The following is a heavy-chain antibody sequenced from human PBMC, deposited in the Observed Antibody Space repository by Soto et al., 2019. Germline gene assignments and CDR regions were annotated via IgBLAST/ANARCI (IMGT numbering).Heavy chain of an antibody. J-gene: IGHJ4*02. CDR2: ITWNGGNI. CDR3: AKGIWYGSGSHFDH. V-gene: IGHV3-9*01. Sequence: EVQLVESGGGLVQPGRSLRLSCAASGFAFDDYAMHWVRQAPGKGLEWVSGITWNGGNIGYADSVKGRLTISRDNAKNSLYMQMSSLRAEDTALYSCAKGIWYGSGSHFDHWGQGTLVTVSS. CDR1: GFAFDDYA. D-gene: IGHD3-10*01.